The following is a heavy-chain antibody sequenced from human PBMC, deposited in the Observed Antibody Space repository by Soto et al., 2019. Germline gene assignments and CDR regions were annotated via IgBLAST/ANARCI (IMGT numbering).Heavy chain of an antibody. CDR1: VGTFSSYT. CDR2: LINILGIE. D-gene: IGHD6-13*01. J-gene: IGHJ6*03. V-gene: IGHV1-69*02. CDR3: ARAGQQLWKYYMDD. Sequence: QVQLVQSGAEVKKPGSSVKVSCKASVGTFSSYTISWVRQAPGQGLEWMGSLINILGIENYGQKSQGRVTITADKPTTKAYMEQGSLRSQDTAVYYCARAGQQLWKYYMDDWGKGTKIPVTS.